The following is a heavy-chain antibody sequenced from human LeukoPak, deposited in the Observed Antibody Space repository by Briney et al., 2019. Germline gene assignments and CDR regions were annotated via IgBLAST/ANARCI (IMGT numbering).Heavy chain of an antibody. CDR3: ARVLYYYASVSYNYYMDV. CDR1: GFIVTGNY. J-gene: IGHJ6*03. CDR2: IYSGGTT. V-gene: IGHV3-53*01. D-gene: IGHD3-10*01. Sequence: GGSLRLSCAVSGFIVTGNYMTWVRLAPGKGLEWVSTIYSGGTTFYTDSVRGRFTISRDNSKNTLYLQMNSLRAEYAAIYYCARVLYYYASVSYNYYMDVWGKGTTVTISS.